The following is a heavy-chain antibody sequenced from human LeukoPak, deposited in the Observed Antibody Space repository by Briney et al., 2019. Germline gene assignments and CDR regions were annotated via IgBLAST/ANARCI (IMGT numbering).Heavy chain of an antibody. CDR1: GFTFSIYE. V-gene: IGHV3-48*03. Sequence: GGSLRLSCAAYGFTFSIYEMNWVRQAPGKGLEWISYIDTSGTTTYYADSVRGRFTVSRDNSKNTLYLQVNSLRVEDTAVYYCAKVRWDNSGWYYSDSWGQGTLVTVSS. J-gene: IGHJ4*02. D-gene: IGHD6-19*01. CDR2: IDTSGTTT. CDR3: AKVRWDNSGWYYSDS.